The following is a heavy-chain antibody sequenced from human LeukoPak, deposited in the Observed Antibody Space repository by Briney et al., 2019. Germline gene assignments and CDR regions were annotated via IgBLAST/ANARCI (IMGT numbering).Heavy chain of an antibody. Sequence: GPLGLSFEAPGFPFISYWMHWVRQAPGKGLEWVSSFSSSSNYIYYADSVKGRFTISRDNAKNSLFLQMNSPRAEDTAVYYCARGQGLQLKSGSDYWGQGTLVTVSS. CDR3: ARGQGLQLKSGSDY. D-gene: IGHD5-24*01. CDR1: GFPFISYW. CDR2: FSSSSNYI. V-gene: IGHV3-21*01. J-gene: IGHJ4*02.